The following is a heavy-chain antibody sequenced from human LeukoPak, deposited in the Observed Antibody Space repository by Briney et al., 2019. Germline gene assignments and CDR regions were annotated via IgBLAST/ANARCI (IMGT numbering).Heavy chain of an antibody. Sequence: GGSLRLSCAASGFTFSSYEMNWVRQAPGKGLEWVSYISSSGSTIYYADSVKGRFTISRDNAKNSLYLQMNSLRAEDTAVYYCAILTYYYDSSGYSFDYWGQGTLVTVSS. D-gene: IGHD3-22*01. CDR1: GFTFSSYE. CDR2: ISSSGSTI. CDR3: AILTYYYDSSGYSFDY. J-gene: IGHJ4*02. V-gene: IGHV3-48*03.